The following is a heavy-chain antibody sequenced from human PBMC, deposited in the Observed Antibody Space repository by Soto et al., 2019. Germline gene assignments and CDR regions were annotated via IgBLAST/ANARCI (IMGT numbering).Heavy chain of an antibody. D-gene: IGHD2-8*02. Sequence: SETLSLTSTVSGGSISSGGYYWSWIRQHPGKGLEWIGYIYYSGSTNYNPSLKSRVTISVDTSKNQFSLKLTSVTAADTAVYYCARDKITGLFDYWGQGTLVTVSS. CDR1: GGSISSGGYY. V-gene: IGHV4-31*03. CDR3: ARDKITGLFDY. CDR2: IYYSGST. J-gene: IGHJ4*02.